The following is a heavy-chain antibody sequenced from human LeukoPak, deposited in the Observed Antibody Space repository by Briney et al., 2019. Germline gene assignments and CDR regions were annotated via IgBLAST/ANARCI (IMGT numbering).Heavy chain of an antibody. V-gene: IGHV3-23*01. CDR1: GFTLTNYA. CDR3: AKDLDRQWPRGFPHY. J-gene: IGHJ4*02. CDR2: ISGSGDVT. D-gene: IGHD6-19*01. Sequence: PGGSLRLSCGASGFTLTNYAMTWVRHAPGKGLEWVSAISGSGDVTYYADSVKRRFTISRDHSKNTLYLQMHSLRAEDTAVYHCAKDLDRQWPRGFPHYGGQGSVVTVS.